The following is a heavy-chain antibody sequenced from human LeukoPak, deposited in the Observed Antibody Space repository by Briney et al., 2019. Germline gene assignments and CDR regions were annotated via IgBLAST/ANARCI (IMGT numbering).Heavy chain of an antibody. CDR3: VREADAVLIRAFDY. CDR1: GYSFTTHT. Sequence: ASVKVSCKASGYSFTTHTISWVRQAPGQGLEWMGRISPYNGNAEYEQKFQGRVSMATETSTNTAYLELRTLRSDDTAVYYCVREADAVLIRAFDYWGQGTPVTVSS. CDR2: ISPYNGNA. J-gene: IGHJ4*02. V-gene: IGHV1-18*01. D-gene: IGHD3-3*02.